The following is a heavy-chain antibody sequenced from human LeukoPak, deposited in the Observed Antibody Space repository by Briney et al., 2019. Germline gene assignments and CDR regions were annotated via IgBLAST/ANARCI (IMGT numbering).Heavy chain of an antibody. J-gene: IGHJ4*02. CDR3: AKTPTVVPAAYDY. CDR1: GFTFSDYY. CDR2: ISGSGGST. Sequence: PGGSLRLSCAASGFTFSDYYMSWIRQAPGKGLEWVSAISGSGGSTYYADSVKGRFTISRDNSKNTLYLQMNSLRAEDTAVYYCAKTPTVVPAAYDYWGQGTLVTVPS. D-gene: IGHD2-2*01. V-gene: IGHV3-23*01.